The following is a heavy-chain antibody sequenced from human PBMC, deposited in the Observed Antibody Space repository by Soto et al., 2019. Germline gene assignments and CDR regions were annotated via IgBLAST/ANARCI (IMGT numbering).Heavy chain of an antibody. CDR1: GYTFTSYG. CDR2: ISAYNGNT. J-gene: IGHJ5*02. CDR3: ARDLEYSSSPSYNWFDP. D-gene: IGHD6-6*01. Sequence: ASVKVSCKASGYTFTSYGISWVRQAPGQGLEWMGWISAYNGNTNYAQKLQGRVTMTTDTSTRTAYMELRSLRSDDTAVYYCARDLEYSSSPSYNWFDPWGQGTLVTVSS. V-gene: IGHV1-18*04.